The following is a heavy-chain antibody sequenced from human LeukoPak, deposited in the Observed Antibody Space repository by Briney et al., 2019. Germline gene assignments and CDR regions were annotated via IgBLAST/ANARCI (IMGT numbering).Heavy chain of an antibody. CDR2: IISSNSYI. CDR1: GFTFSSYS. J-gene: IGHJ6*04. V-gene: IGHV3-21*01. Sequence: PGGSLRRSCAASGFTFSSYSMNWGRQAPGEGLEGGSSIISSNSYIYYADSVKGRFTISRDNAKNSLYLQMNSLRAEDTAVYYCARDLRAVALDVWGKGTTVTVSS. D-gene: IGHD6-19*01. CDR3: ARDLRAVALDV.